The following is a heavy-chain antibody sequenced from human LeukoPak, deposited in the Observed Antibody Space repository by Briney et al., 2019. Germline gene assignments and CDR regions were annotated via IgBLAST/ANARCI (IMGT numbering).Heavy chain of an antibody. D-gene: IGHD6-13*01. CDR1: GGSFSGYY. CDR2: INHSGST. CDR3: ARKPHSSSWYRERGGYLDY. J-gene: IGHJ4*02. Sequence: PSETLSLTCAVYGGSFSGYYWSWIRQPPGKGLEWIGGINHSGSTNYNPSLKSRVTISVDTSKNQFSLKLSSVTAADTAVYYCARKPHSSSWYRERGGYLDYWGQGTLVTVSS. V-gene: IGHV4-34*01.